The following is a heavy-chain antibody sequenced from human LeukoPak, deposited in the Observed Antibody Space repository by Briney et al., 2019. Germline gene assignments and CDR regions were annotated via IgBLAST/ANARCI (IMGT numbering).Heavy chain of an antibody. CDR3: AKLGGSYYRLFSFDD. Sequence: GGSLRLSCAASGFTFSSYAMGWVRQAPGKGLEWVSAISGSGGSTYYADSVKGRFTISRDSSNNLLSLQMNTLRAEDTALYYCAKLGGSYYRLFSFDDWGQGTLVTVSS. V-gene: IGHV3-23*01. D-gene: IGHD1-26*01. CDR1: GFTFSSYA. CDR2: ISGSGGST. J-gene: IGHJ4*02.